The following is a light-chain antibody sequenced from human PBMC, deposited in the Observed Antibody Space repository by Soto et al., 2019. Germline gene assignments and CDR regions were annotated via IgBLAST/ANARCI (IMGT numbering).Light chain of an antibody. CDR1: TGAVTNGHY. Sequence: AVVTQEPSLTVSPGWTVTLTRGSSTGAVTNGHYPYWFQQKPGQAPRTLIYDTTNRHSWTPARFSGSLLGGKAALTLSGAQPEDEAEYYCLLSYNGPYVFGTGTKVTVL. CDR3: LLSYNGPYV. CDR2: DTT. J-gene: IGLJ1*01. V-gene: IGLV7-46*01.